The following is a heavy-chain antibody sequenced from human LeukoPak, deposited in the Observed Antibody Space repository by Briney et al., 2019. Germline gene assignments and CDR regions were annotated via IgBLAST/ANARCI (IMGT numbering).Heavy chain of an antibody. CDR1: GGSISSGGYY. CDR2: IYYSGST. CDR3: ARGCLSGSVFCC. V-gene: IGHV4-31*03. J-gene: IGHJ4*02. Sequence: PSETLSLTCTVSGGSISSGGYYWSWIRQHPGKGLEWIGYIYYSGSTYYNPSLKSRVTISVDTSKNQFSLKLSSVTAADTAVYYCARGCLSGSVFCCWGQGTLVTVSS. D-gene: IGHD2-8*01.